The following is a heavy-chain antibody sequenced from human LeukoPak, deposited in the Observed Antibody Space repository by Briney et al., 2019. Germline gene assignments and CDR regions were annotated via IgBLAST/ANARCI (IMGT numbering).Heavy chain of an antibody. CDR3: ARGKYSQTKTKRGRTDIVVVVAATPDY. Sequence: PGGSLRLSCAASGFTFSSYSMNWVRQAPGKGLEWVSSISSSSSYIYYADSVKGRFTISRDNAKNSLYLQMNSLRAEDTAVYYCARGKYSQTKTKRGRTDIVVVVAATPDYWGQGTLVTVSS. CDR1: GFTFSSYS. J-gene: IGHJ4*02. V-gene: IGHV3-21*01. CDR2: ISSSSSYI. D-gene: IGHD2-15*01.